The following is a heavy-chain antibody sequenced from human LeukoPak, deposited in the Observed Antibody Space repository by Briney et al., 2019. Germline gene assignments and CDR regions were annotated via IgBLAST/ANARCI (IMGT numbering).Heavy chain of an antibody. CDR3: ARQVTRQVTGHFDY. J-gene: IGHJ4*02. V-gene: IGHV1-2*02. Sequence: ASVTVSCKASGYTFDAYYIHWVRQAPGQGLEWMGWINPNSADSKYARRSQGRVTMTRDTSITTVSLEVSSLRSDDTAVYYCARQVTRQVTGHFDYWGQGTLVSVSS. CDR1: GYTFDAYY. D-gene: IGHD2-21*02. CDR2: INPNSADS.